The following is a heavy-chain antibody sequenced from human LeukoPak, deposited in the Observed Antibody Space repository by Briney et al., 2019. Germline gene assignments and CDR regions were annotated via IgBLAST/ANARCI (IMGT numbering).Heavy chain of an antibody. CDR3: ARANYDILTGYYCDY. D-gene: IGHD3-9*01. Sequence: GASVKVSCKASGGTFSSYAISWVRQAPGQGLEWMGGIIPIFGTANYAQKFQGRVTITADESTSTAYMELSSLRSEDTAVYYCARANYDILTGYYCDYWGQGTLVTVSS. V-gene: IGHV1-69*13. CDR2: IIPIFGTA. CDR1: GGTFSSYA. J-gene: IGHJ4*02.